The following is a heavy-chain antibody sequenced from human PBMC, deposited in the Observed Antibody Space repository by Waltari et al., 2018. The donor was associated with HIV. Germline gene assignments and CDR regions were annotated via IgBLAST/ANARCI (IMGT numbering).Heavy chain of an antibody. CDR3: ARSPIVVVTAPFDY. CDR2: IYYSGST. V-gene: IGHV4-59*01. CDR1: GGSISSYY. J-gene: IGHJ4*02. Sequence: QVQLQESGPGLVKPSETLSLTCTVYGGSISSYYWSWIRQPPGKGLEWIGYIYYSGSTNYNPSLKSRVTISVDTSKNQFSLKLSSVTAADTAVYYCARSPIVVVTAPFDYWGQGTLVTVSS. D-gene: IGHD2-21*02.